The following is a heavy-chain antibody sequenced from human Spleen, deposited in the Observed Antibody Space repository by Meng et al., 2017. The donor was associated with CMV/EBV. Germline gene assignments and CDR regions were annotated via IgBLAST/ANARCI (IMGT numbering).Heavy chain of an antibody. V-gene: IGHV1-46*01. Sequence: SCTSSGYTFPSYYMHWVRQAPGQGLEWMGIIHPSGGSTSYAQKFQGRVTMTRDTSTSTVYMELSSLRSEDTAVYYCARDSSPLYFDYWGQGTLVTVSS. J-gene: IGHJ4*02. CDR1: GYTFPSYY. CDR2: IHPSGGST. CDR3: ARDSSPLYFDY.